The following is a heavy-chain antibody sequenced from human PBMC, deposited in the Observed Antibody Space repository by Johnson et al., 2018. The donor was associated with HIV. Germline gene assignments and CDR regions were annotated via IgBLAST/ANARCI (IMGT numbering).Heavy chain of an antibody. CDR1: GFSFDDYA. J-gene: IGHJ3*02. CDR2: ISWNSGKI. Sequence: VQLVESGGGWVQPGRSLRLSCAASGFSFDDYAMHWVRQAPGKGLEWVSAISWNSGKIDYADSVKGRFTISRDNAKNSLYLQMNSLRAEDTALYYCARVNIALDIWGQGRMVTVSS. V-gene: IGHV3-9*01. CDR3: ARVNIALDI.